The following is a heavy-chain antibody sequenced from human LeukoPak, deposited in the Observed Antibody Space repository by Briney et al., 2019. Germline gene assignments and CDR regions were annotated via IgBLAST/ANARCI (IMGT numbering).Heavy chain of an antibody. CDR1: GFTFSSYG. CDR2: ISGSGGST. J-gene: IGHJ4*02. D-gene: IGHD5-18*01. Sequence: GGSLRLSCAASGFTFSSYGMSWVRQAPGKGLEWVSAISGSGGSTYYADSVKGRFTISRDNSKNTLYLQMNSLRAEDTAVYYCAKGDKPVIAMVKFDYWGQGTLVTVSS. CDR3: AKGDKPVIAMVKFDY. V-gene: IGHV3-23*01.